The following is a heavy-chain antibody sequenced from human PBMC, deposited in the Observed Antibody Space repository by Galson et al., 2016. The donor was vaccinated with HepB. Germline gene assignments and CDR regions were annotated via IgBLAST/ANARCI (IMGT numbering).Heavy chain of an antibody. D-gene: IGHD2-2*01. CDR3: ARDRYRAAGLSDF. J-gene: IGHJ4*02. Sequence: SLRLSCAGSGFAFSDYAVHWVRQAPGKGLEWVSVISYDGRHENYADFVKGRFTVSRDTSKRTVSLHMTSLTPDDSAVYFCARDRYRAAGLSDFWGPGTLGIVSS. V-gene: IGHV3-30*04. CDR2: ISYDGRHE. CDR1: GFAFSDYA.